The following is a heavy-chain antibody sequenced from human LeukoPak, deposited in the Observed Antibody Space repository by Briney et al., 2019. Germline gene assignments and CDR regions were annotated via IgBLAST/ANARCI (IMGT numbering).Heavy chain of an antibody. CDR1: GFTFSSYS. J-gene: IGHJ4*02. Sequence: KSGGSLRLSCAASGFTFSSYSMNWVRQAPGKGLEWVSSISSSSSYIYYADSVKGRFTISRDNAKNSLYLQMNSLRAEDTAVYYCARDSKDYGSGSSPIDYWGQGTLVTVSS. V-gene: IGHV3-21*01. CDR2: ISSSSSYI. D-gene: IGHD3-10*01. CDR3: ARDSKDYGSGSSPIDY.